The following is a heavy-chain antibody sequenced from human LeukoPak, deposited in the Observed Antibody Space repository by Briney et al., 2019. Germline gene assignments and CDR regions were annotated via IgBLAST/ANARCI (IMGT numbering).Heavy chain of an antibody. V-gene: IGHV3-23*01. CDR3: AKDREGYCSGGSCYYFDY. Sequence: GRSLRLSCAASGFTFDDYAMPWVRQAPGKGLEWVSAISGSGGSTYYADSVKGRFTISRDNSKNTLYLQMNSLRAEDTAVYYCAKDREGYCSGGSCYYFDYWGQGTLVTVSS. J-gene: IGHJ4*02. D-gene: IGHD2-15*01. CDR1: GFTFDDYA. CDR2: ISGSGGST.